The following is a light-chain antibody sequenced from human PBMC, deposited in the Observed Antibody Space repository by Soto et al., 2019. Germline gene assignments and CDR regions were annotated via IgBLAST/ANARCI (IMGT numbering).Light chain of an antibody. Sequence: DLVMTQSPLSLPVTPGEPASISCRSSQSLLHSNGYNYLDWYLQKPGQSPQLLIYLGSNRASGVPDRFSGSGSGTDFTLKISRVEAEDVGVYYCMKALQTLLTFGGGTKVEIK. J-gene: IGKJ4*01. CDR1: QSLLHSNGYNY. CDR3: MKALQTLLT. V-gene: IGKV2-28*01. CDR2: LGS.